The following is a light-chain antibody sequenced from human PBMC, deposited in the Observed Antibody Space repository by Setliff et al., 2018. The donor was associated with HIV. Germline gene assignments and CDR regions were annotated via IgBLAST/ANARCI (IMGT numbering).Light chain of an antibody. Sequence: QSVLTQPASVSGSPGQSITISCTGTSSDVGGYNYVSWYQQHTGKAPKLMIYDVSNRPSGISNRFSGSKSGNTAYLTVSGLQAEDEADYYCSSYTNSSSGVFGTGTKVTVL. V-gene: IGLV2-14*03. CDR1: SSDVGGYNY. J-gene: IGLJ1*01. CDR3: SSYTNSSSGV. CDR2: DVS.